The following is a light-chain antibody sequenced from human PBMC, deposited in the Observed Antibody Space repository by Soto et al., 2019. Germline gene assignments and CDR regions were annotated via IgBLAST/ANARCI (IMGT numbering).Light chain of an antibody. J-gene: IGKJ2*01. Sequence: EIVLTQSPGTLSLSPGERATLSCRASQSISSSYLAWYQHKPGQAPRLLIYGAFSRATDIPDRFSGSASGTDVTLTISRLEPEDFAVYYCQQYGYSLYTFGQGTKLEIK. CDR2: GAF. V-gene: IGKV3-20*01. CDR3: QQYGYSLYT. CDR1: QSISSSY.